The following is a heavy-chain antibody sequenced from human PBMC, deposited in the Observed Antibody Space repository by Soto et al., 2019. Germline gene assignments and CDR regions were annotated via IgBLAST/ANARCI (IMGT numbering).Heavy chain of an antibody. V-gene: IGHV3-48*02. CDR3: ARDLPRVWGSYRYIPASAEDY. CDR2: ISSSSSTI. D-gene: IGHD3-16*02. Sequence: EVQLVESGGGVVQPGGSLRLSCAASGFTFSSYSMNWVRQAPGKGLEWVSYISSSSSTIYYADSVKGRFTISRDNAKNSLYLQMNSLRDEDTAVYYCARDLPRVWGSYRYIPASAEDYWGQGTLVTVSS. J-gene: IGHJ4*02. CDR1: GFTFSSYS.